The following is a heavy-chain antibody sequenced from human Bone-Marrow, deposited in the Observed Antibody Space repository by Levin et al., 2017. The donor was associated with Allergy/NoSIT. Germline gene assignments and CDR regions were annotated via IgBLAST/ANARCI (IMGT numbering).Heavy chain of an antibody. Sequence: GESLKISCAASGFTFSSYWMSWVRQAPGKGLEWVANIKQDGSEKYYVDSVKGRFTISRDNAKNSLYLQMNSLRAEDTAVYYCARGTIGALYYYYYMDVWGKGTTVTVSS. V-gene: IGHV3-7*01. J-gene: IGHJ6*03. D-gene: IGHD5-12*01. CDR3: ARGTIGALYYYYYMDV. CDR1: GFTFSSYW. CDR2: IKQDGSEK.